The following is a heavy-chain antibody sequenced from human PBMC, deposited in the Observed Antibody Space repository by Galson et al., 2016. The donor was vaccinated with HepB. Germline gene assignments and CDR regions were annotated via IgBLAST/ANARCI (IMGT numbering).Heavy chain of an antibody. Sequence: SVKVSCKASGGTFSTYAISWVRQAPGQGLEWMGGINPIFGTANYAQKFQGGVTITADKSTSTAYMELSSLRSEDTAVYYCARVVVPAARWYYYYGMDVWGQGTTVTVSS. CDR2: INPIFGTA. CDR1: GGTFSTYA. V-gene: IGHV1-69*06. J-gene: IGHJ6*02. CDR3: ARVVVPAARWYYYYGMDV. D-gene: IGHD2-2*01.